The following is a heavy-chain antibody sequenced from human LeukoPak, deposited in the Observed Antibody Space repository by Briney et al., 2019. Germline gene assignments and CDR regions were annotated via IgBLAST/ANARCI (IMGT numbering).Heavy chain of an antibody. D-gene: IGHD2-15*01. V-gene: IGHV3-30*02. J-gene: IGHJ4*02. CDR2: IRYDGSNK. CDR3: AKAGAVVVVAAKFFDY. Sequence: GGSLRLSCAASGFTFSSYGMHWVRQAPGKGLEWVAFIRYDGSNKYYADSVKGRFTISRDNSKNTLYLQMNSLRAEDTAVYYCAKAGAVVVVAAKFFDYWGQGTLVTVSS. CDR1: GFTFSSYG.